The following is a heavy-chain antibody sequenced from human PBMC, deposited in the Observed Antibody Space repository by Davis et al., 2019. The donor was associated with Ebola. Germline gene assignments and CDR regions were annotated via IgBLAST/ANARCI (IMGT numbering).Heavy chain of an antibody. J-gene: IGHJ6*02. CDR1: GFTFSGSA. CDR3: ARRGLEIYYYYGMDV. Sequence: PGGSLRLSCAASGFTFSGSAMHWVRQASGKGLEWVGRIRSKANSCATAYAASVKGRFTISRDDSKNTAYLQMNSLKTEDTAVYYCARRGLEIYYYYGMDVWGQGTTVTVSS. D-gene: IGHD3-3*01. CDR2: IRSKANSCAT. V-gene: IGHV3-73*01.